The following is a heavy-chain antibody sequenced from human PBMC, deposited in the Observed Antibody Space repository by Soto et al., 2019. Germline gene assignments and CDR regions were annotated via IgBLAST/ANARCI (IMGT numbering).Heavy chain of an antibody. D-gene: IGHD4-17*01. CDR3: ARLNNDYGDYDILGEIFPDY. Sequence: PSETLSLTCTVSGGSISSYYWSWIRQPPGKGLEWIGYIYYSGSTNYNPSLKSRVTISVDTSKNQFSLKLSSVTAADTAVYYCARLNNDYGDYDILGEIFPDYWGQGTLVTVSS. V-gene: IGHV4-59*08. J-gene: IGHJ4*02. CDR1: GGSISSYY. CDR2: IYYSGST.